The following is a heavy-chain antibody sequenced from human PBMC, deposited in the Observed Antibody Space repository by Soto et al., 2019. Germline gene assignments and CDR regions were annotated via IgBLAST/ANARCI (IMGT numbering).Heavy chain of an antibody. CDR3: ARWGTTGGLDV. D-gene: IGHD3-16*01. CDR1: GFIFRSYV. Sequence: QVQLVESGGGVVQPGTSLRLSCVGSGFIFRSYVIHWVRQAPGKGLEWVALTSYDGSNTYYDASVKARFTTTSDNSSNTVDLQMDRLRLEHTALYYCARWGTTGGLDVWGQGTLVSVSS. CDR2: TSYDGSNT. J-gene: IGHJ4*02. V-gene: IGHV3-30*19.